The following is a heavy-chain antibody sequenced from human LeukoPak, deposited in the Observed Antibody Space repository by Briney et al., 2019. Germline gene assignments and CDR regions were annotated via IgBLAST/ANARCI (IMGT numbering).Heavy chain of an antibody. CDR3: ARVKRLGELSLSLDY. V-gene: IGHV4-4*02. J-gene: IGHJ4*02. Sequence: SETLSLTCAVSGGSISSSNWWSWVRQPPGKGLEWIGEIYHSGSTNYNPSLKSRVTISVDKSKNQFSLKLSSVTAADTAVYYCARVKRLGELSLSLDYWGQGTLVTVSS. CDR1: GGSISSSNW. D-gene: IGHD3-16*02. CDR2: IYHSGST.